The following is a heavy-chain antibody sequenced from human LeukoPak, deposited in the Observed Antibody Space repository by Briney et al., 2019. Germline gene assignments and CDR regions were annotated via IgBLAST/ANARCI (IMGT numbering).Heavy chain of an antibody. V-gene: IGHV3-30*19. CDR1: GFTFSSYG. Sequence: GGSLRLSCAASGFTFSSYGMHWVRQAPGKGLEWVAVISYDGSNKYYADSVKGRFTISRDNSKNTLYLQMNSLRAEDTAVYYCARNWEPKDYMDVWGKGTTVTVSS. J-gene: IGHJ6*03. CDR3: ARNWEPKDYMDV. CDR2: ISYDGSNK. D-gene: IGHD1-26*01.